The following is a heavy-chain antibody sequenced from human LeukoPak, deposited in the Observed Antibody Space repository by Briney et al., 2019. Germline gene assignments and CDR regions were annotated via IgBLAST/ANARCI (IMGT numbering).Heavy chain of an antibody. Sequence: PGGSLRLSCAASGFTFSRYSMNWVRHAPGKGLECVSAISGNGGSTYYADSVTGRFTISRGNTQNTLYLQMNALRAEDTAVYHCATGLVPAAMSALDYWGQGTLVTVSS. CDR3: ATGLVPAAMSALDY. CDR2: ISGNGGST. CDR1: GFTFSRYS. D-gene: IGHD2-2*01. V-gene: IGHV3-23*01. J-gene: IGHJ4*02.